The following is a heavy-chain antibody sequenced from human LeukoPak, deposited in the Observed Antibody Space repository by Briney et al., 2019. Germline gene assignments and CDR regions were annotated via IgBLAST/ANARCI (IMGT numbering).Heavy chain of an antibody. CDR2: ISAYNGNT. V-gene: IGHV1-18*01. Sequence: ASVKVSCKASGYTFTSYGISWVRQAPGQGLEWMGWISAYNGNTNYAQKLQGRVTMTTDTSTSTAYMELRSLRSEDTAVYYCAGELGAGGYYGMDVWGQGTTVTVSS. CDR1: GYTFTSYG. CDR3: AGELGAGGYYGMDV. J-gene: IGHJ6*02. D-gene: IGHD6-13*01.